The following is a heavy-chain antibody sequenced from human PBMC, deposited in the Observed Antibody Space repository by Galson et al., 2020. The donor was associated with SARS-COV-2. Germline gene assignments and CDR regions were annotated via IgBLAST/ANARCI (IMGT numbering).Heavy chain of an antibody. Sequence: GESLKISCAASGFTFSSYAMHWVRQAPGKGLEWVAVISHDGSNKYYADSVKGRFTISRDNSKNTLYLQMNSLRAEDTAVYYCARARGGSYYYGMDVWGQGTTVTVSS. V-gene: IGHV3-30*04. CDR3: ARARGGSYYYGMDV. J-gene: IGHJ6*02. CDR2: ISHDGSNK. CDR1: GFTFSSYA. D-gene: IGHD3-16*01.